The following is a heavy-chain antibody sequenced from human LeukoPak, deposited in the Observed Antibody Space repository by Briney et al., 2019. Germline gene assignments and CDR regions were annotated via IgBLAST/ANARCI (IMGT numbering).Heavy chain of an antibody. CDR1: GGSISIGGYY. Sequence: PSETLSLTCTVSGGSISIGGYYWSWIRQHPGKGLEWIGYIYYSGITYYNPSLKSRVTISVDTSKNQFSLYLSSVTAADTAVYYCARVGDYGDFDYWGQGTLITVSS. CDR3: ARVGDYGDFDY. J-gene: IGHJ4*02. D-gene: IGHD4-17*01. V-gene: IGHV4-31*03. CDR2: IYYSGIT.